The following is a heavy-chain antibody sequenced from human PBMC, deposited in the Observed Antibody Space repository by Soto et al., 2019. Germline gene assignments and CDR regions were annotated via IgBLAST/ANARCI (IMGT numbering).Heavy chain of an antibody. Sequence: ASVKVSCKASGYTFTSYYMHWVRQAPGQGLEWMGIINPSGGSTSYAQKFQGRVTMTRDTSTSTVYTELSSLRSEDTAVYYCARAEGSGSYYLDYYGMDVWGQGTTVTVSS. CDR1: GYTFTSYY. V-gene: IGHV1-46*01. CDR3: ARAEGSGSYYLDYYGMDV. CDR2: INPSGGST. J-gene: IGHJ6*02. D-gene: IGHD3-10*01.